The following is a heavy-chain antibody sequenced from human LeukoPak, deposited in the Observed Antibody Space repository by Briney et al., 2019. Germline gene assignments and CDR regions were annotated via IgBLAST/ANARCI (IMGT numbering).Heavy chain of an antibody. CDR2: IKRDGSDN. Sequence: PGGSLRLSCAASGFTFSSYAMSWVRQAPGKGLEWVAQIKRDGSDNNCVDSVKGRFTISRDNAKNSLYLQMNSLRVEDTALYYCARHSGWAFDSWGQGTLVTVSS. D-gene: IGHD6-19*01. V-gene: IGHV3-7*03. CDR1: GFTFSSYA. CDR3: ARHSGWAFDS. J-gene: IGHJ4*02.